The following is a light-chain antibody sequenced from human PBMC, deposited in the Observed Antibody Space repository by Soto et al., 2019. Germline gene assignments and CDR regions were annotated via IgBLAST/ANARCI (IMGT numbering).Light chain of an antibody. V-gene: IGKV3-15*01. Sequence: EIVMTQSPATLSVSPGERATLFCRASQSVSSNLAWYQQKPGQAPRLLIYGASTKATGIPARFSGSGSGTECTLTISSLQSEDFAVYYCQQYNNWPLYTFGQGTKLEIK. CDR2: GAS. J-gene: IGKJ2*01. CDR1: QSVSSN. CDR3: QQYNNWPLYT.